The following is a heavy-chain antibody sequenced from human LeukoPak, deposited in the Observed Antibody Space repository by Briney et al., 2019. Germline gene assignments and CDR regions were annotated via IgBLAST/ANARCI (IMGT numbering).Heavy chain of an antibody. Sequence: EASVKVSCXASGYTFTSYSLSWVRQAPGQGLEWMGWISTYNGNTNYAQKLQGRVTMTTDTATSTAYMELRSLRSDDTAVYYCARECRRYHDFWSSGGNAFDIWGQGTMVTVSS. D-gene: IGHD3-3*01. J-gene: IGHJ3*02. V-gene: IGHV1-18*01. CDR3: ARECRRYHDFWSSGGNAFDI. CDR1: GYTFTSYS. CDR2: ISTYNGNT.